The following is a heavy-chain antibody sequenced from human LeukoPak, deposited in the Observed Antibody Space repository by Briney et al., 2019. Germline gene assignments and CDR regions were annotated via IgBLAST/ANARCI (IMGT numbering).Heavy chain of an antibody. Sequence: PSQTLSLTCAVSGGSISSGGFSWSWIRHPPGKGLEWIGYIYHSGSTYYNPSLKSRVTISVDRSKNQFSLKLSSVTAADTAVYYCARSDLRRNRYYYGMDVWGQGTTVTVSS. CDR3: ARSDLRRNRYYYGMDV. CDR1: GGSISSGGFS. J-gene: IGHJ6*02. CDR2: IYHSGST. D-gene: IGHD1-14*01. V-gene: IGHV4-30-2*01.